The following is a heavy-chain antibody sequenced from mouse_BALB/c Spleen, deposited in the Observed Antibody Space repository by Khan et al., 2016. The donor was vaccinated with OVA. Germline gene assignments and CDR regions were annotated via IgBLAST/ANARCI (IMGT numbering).Heavy chain of an antibody. J-gene: IGHJ3*01. CDR3: ARPSYYGNPWFTY. CDR1: GFAFSSYD. CDR2: ISGTGIYT. V-gene: IGHV5-9*02. Sequence: EVELVESGGGLVKPGGSLKLSCAPSGFAFSSYDMSWVRQTPEKRLEWVATISGTGIYTYYPDSVKGRFTISRDNARKTLYLQMSSLRSEDTAFYYCARPSYYGNPWFTYGGQGTLVTVSA. D-gene: IGHD2-10*01.